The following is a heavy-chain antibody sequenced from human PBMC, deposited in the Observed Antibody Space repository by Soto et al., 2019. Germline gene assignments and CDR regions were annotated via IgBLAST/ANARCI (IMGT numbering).Heavy chain of an antibody. J-gene: IGHJ4*02. CDR3: TSVSAGYSGNEPQRYEY. CDR2: IKSKPSGGTT. Sequence: PGGSLRLSCAASGLTFSHAWMNWVRQDPGKGLEWVGRIKSKPSGGTTDYAAPVKGRFTISRDDSKNTLYLEMTSLKTEDTAVYYCTSVSAGYSGNEPQRYEYWGKGMLVTGSS. V-gene: IGHV3-15*07. D-gene: IGHD5-12*01. CDR1: GLTFSHAW.